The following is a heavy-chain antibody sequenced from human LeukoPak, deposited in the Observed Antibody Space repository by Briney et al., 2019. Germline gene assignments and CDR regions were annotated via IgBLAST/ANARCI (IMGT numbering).Heavy chain of an antibody. Sequence: PGGSLRLSCAASGFTFSSYEMNWVRQAPGKGLEWVSSISSSTTYIYYADSVKGRFTISRDNAKNSLYLQMNSLRAEDTAVYYCATPDSSGYYYLYWGQGTLVTVSS. CDR3: ATPDSSGYYYLY. V-gene: IGHV3-21*01. CDR2: ISSSTTYI. J-gene: IGHJ4*02. D-gene: IGHD3-22*01. CDR1: GFTFSSYE.